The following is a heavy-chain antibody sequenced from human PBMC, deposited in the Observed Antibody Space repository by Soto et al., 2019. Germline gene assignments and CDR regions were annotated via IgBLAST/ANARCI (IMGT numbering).Heavy chain of an antibody. CDR1: GFRFKSFV. J-gene: IGHJ4*02. Sequence: QVQLVESGGGVVQPGASLRLSCAASGFRFKSFVMHWVRQAPGKGLEWVAFTSYDGNNKDYGDSVKGRFTVSRDNSQNTLPLQIDFLRTEGTAFYYCARWGTTGGFDLWGQGTLVSVSS. CDR2: TSYDGNNK. V-gene: IGHV3-30*05. D-gene: IGHD3-16*01. CDR3: ARWGTTGGFDL.